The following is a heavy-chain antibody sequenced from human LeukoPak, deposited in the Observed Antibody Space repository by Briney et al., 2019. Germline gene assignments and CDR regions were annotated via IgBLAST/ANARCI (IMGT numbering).Heavy chain of an antibody. CDR2: INHSGST. V-gene: IGHV4-34*01. Sequence: SETLSLTCAVYGESFSGYYWSWIRQPPGKGLERIGEINHSGSTNYNPSLKGRVTISVDTSKNQFSLELSSVTAADTAVYYCARVPVGDYYYYYMDVWGKGTTVTVSS. D-gene: IGHD3-16*01. CDR3: ARVPVGDYYYYYMDV. J-gene: IGHJ6*03. CDR1: GESFSGYY.